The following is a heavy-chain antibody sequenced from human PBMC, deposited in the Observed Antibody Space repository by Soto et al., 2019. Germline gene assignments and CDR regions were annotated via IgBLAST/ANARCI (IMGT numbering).Heavy chain of an antibody. Sequence: SETLSLTCTVSGGSIRSGGYYWSWIRQHPGKGLEWIGYIYYSGSTYYNPSLKSRGTISVATSKNQFSLKLSSVTAADTAVYSCARVKATLYRHYYFDYWGKGTPVTVSS. CDR3: ARVKATLYRHYYFDY. CDR2: IYYSGST. CDR1: GGSIRSGGYY. V-gene: IGHV4-31*03. J-gene: IGHJ4*02. D-gene: IGHD5-12*01.